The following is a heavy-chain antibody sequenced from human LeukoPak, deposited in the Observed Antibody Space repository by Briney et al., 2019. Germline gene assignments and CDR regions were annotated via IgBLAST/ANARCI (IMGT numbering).Heavy chain of an antibody. CDR1: GGTFSSYA. V-gene: IGHV1-69*04. J-gene: IGHJ6*02. CDR2: IIPILGIA. CDR3: ARDEYCSGGSCFIYYYYGMDV. D-gene: IGHD2-15*01. Sequence: ASVKVSCKASGGTFSSYAISWVRQAPGQGLEWMGRIIPILGIANYAQKFQGRVTITADKSTSTAYMELSSLRSEDTAVYYCARDEYCSGGSCFIYYYYGMDVWGQGTTVTVSS.